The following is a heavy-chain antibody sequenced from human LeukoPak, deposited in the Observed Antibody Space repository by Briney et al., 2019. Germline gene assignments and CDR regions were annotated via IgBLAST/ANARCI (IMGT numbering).Heavy chain of an antibody. V-gene: IGHV1-58*01. J-gene: IGHJ3*02. CDR1: GFTFTTSA. CDR3: AAVPNANAWYWDDAFDI. Sequence: SVKVSCKASGFTFTTSAVQWVRQARGQRLEWIGRIVVGSGNTDHAQKFQGRLTITRDVSTSTAYMELSSLTSDDTAVYYCAAVPNANAWYWDDAFDIWGQGTMVTVSS. CDR2: IVVGSGNT. D-gene: IGHD2-8*02.